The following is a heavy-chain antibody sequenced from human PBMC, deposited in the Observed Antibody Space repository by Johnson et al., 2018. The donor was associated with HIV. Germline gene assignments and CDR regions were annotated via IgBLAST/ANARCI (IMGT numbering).Heavy chain of an antibody. J-gene: IGHJ3*02. CDR2: ISWNSGRI. D-gene: IGHD2-15*01. CDR1: GFSFDDYA. Sequence: VQLVESGGGLVQPGRSLRLSCAASGFSFDDYAMHWVRQAPGKGLEWVSGISWNSGRIGYADSVKGRFTISRDNAKNALYLQMNSLGPEDTALYYCVVVVVAATAFDIWGQGTMVTVSS. V-gene: IGHV3-9*01. CDR3: VVVVVAATAFDI.